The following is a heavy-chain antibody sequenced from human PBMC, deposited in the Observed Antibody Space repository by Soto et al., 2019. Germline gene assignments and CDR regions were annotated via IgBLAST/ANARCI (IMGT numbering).Heavy chain of an antibody. J-gene: IGHJ6*02. CDR2: IIPIFGTA. Sequence: GASVKVSCKASGGTVSSYAISWVRQAPGQGLGWMGGIIPIFGTANYAQKFQGRVTITADESTSTAYMELSSLRSDDTAVYYCARSIISAGTLSYYYGMDVWGQGTTVTVSS. CDR1: GGTVSSYA. V-gene: IGHV1-69*13. CDR3: ARSIISAGTLSYYYGMDV. D-gene: IGHD6-13*01.